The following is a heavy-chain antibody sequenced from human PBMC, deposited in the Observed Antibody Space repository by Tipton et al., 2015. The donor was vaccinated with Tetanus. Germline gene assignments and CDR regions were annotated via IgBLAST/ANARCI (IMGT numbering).Heavy chain of an antibody. J-gene: IGHJ1*01. CDR2: ISGSGDTT. D-gene: IGHD2-21*01. Sequence: GSLRLSCAASGFTFNRYGINWVRQAPGKGLVWVPSISGSGDTTYYADSVRGRFTVSRDNSKDTVYLDVRSLRDEDTAVYYCATDGLPRGFVMVEATTQKYFRHWGRGTLVTVSS. CDR3: ATDGLPRGFVMVEATTQKYFRH. V-gene: IGHV3-23*01. CDR1: GFTFNRYG.